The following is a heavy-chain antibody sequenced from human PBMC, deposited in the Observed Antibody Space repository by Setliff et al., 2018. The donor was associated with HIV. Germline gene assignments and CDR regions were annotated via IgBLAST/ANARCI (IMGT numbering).Heavy chain of an antibody. J-gene: IGHJ4*02. CDR2: INPSGGGT. CDR1: GYTFTSYY. D-gene: IGHD5-18*01. CDR3: ARGVQLWSGY. V-gene: IGHV1-46*01. Sequence: ASVKVSCKASGYTFTSYYTHWVRQAPGQGLEWMGIINPSGGGTSYAQKFQGRVTMTRDTSTSTVYMELSSLRSGDTAVYYRARGVQLWSGYWGQGTLVTVSS.